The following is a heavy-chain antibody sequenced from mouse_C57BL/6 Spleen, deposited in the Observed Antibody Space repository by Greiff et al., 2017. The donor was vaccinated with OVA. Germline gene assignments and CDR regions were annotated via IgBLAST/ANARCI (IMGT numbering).Heavy chain of an antibody. J-gene: IGHJ2*01. CDR3: AREGTTVVAKGKDFDY. Sequence: VQLQQSGPGLVKPSQSLSLTCSVTGYSITSGYYWNWIRQFPGNKLEWMGYISYDGSNNYNPSLKNRISITRDTSKNQFFLKLNSVTTEDTATYYCAREGTTVVAKGKDFDYWGQGTTLTVSS. CDR1: GYSITSGYY. D-gene: IGHD1-1*01. CDR2: ISYDGSN. V-gene: IGHV3-6*01.